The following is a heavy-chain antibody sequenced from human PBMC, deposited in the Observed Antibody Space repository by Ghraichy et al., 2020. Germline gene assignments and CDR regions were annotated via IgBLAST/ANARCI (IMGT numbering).Heavy chain of an antibody. D-gene: IGHD6-19*01. Sequence: GGSLRLSCAASGFTFSSYWMHWVRQAPGKGLVWVSRINSDGSSTSYADSVKGRFTISRDNAKNTLYLQMNCLRAEDTAIYYCARDDRAVAGHQFDYWGQGNLVTV. CDR2: INSDGSST. CDR3: ARDDRAVAGHQFDY. J-gene: IGHJ4*02. CDR1: GFTFSSYW. V-gene: IGHV3-74*01.